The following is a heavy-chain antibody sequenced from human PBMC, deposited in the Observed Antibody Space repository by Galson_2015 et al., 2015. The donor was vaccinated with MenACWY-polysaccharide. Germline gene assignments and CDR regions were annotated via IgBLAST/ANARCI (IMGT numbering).Heavy chain of an antibody. V-gene: IGHV1-8*01. J-gene: IGHJ4*02. CDR2: LNPNSGNT. D-gene: IGHD1-1*01. CDR3: VRDPYPGPRSGPDY. CDR1: GYTFTSYE. Sequence: SVKVSCKASGYTFTSYEINWVRQATGQGLEWMGWLNPNSGNTGFAQKFQDRVTMTWDTSISTAYMELSSLRSEDAAVYYCVRDPYPGPRSGPDYWGQGTLVTVSS.